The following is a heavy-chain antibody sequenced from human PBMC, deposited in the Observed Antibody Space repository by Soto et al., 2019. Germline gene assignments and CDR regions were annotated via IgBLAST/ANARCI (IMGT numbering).Heavy chain of an antibody. Sequence: QLQLQESGSGLVRPSQTLSLTCAVSGGSISSGGYSWNWIRQPPGKGLEWIGCIYHSGSTLYNPSLKSRVTISVDKSKNQFSLKLTSVTAADTAVYYCARDQLEGNWFDPWGQGTLVTVSS. V-gene: IGHV4-30-2*01. CDR2: IYHSGST. D-gene: IGHD1-1*01. CDR1: GGSISSGGYS. CDR3: ARDQLEGNWFDP. J-gene: IGHJ5*02.